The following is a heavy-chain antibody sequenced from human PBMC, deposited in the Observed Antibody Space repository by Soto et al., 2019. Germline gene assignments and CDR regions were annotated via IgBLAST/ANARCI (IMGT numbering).Heavy chain of an antibody. CDR1: GGSFSGYY. CDR2: INHSGST. Sequence: SETLSLTCAVYGGSFSGYYWSWIRQPPGKGLEWIGEINHSGSTNYNPSLKSRVTISVDTSKNQFSLKLSSVTAADTAVYYCARMRALMVRGVSRRNYGMYVCGQGSTVTGS. CDR3: ARMRALMVRGVSRRNYGMYV. V-gene: IGHV4-34*01. J-gene: IGHJ6*02. D-gene: IGHD3-10*01.